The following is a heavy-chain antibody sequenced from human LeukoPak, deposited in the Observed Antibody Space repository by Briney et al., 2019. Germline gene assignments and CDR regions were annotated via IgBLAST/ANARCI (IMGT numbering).Heavy chain of an antibody. V-gene: IGHV3-23*01. Sequence: GGSLRLSCAASGFTFSSYAMSWVRRAPGKGLEWVSAISGSGGSTYYADSVKGRFTISRDNSKNTLYLQMNSLRAEDTAVYYCARDLSGSYDPFDPWGQGTLVTVSS. CDR1: GFTFSSYA. CDR3: ARDLSGSYDPFDP. D-gene: IGHD1-26*01. J-gene: IGHJ5*02. CDR2: ISGSGGST.